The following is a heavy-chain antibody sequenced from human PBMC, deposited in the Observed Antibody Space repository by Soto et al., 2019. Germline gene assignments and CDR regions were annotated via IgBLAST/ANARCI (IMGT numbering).Heavy chain of an antibody. J-gene: IGHJ4*02. CDR1: GGSISNYY. CDR2: IYYSGST. Sequence: QVQLQESGPGLVKPSETLSLICTVSGGSISNYYWSWIRQPPGKGLEWIGYIYYSGSTNYNPSLKSRVTISVDTSKNQFSLKLNSVTAADTAVYYCARHSSTWYVDYWGQGTLVTVSS. CDR3: ARHSSTWYVDY. D-gene: IGHD6-13*01. V-gene: IGHV4-59*01.